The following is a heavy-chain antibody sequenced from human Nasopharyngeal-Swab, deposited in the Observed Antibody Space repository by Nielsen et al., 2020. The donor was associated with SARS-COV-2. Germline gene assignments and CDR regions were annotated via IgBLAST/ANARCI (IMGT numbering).Heavy chain of an antibody. J-gene: IGHJ4*02. V-gene: IGHV3-64D*09. D-gene: IGHD6-13*01. CDR2: ISSHGHTT. CDR3: VKETGTGVPSRYAFDY. CDR1: GFTFSDYA. Sequence: GESLKISCSASGFTFSDYAMHWVRQAPGKRPEFVSAISSHGHTTYYADSVKGRFSISRDNSKSTLYLHLSSLTTADTAVYFCVKETGTGVPSRYAFDYWGQGARVTVSS.